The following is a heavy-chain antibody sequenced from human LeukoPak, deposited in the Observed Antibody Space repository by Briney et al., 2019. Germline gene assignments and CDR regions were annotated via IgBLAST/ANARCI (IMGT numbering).Heavy chain of an antibody. CDR3: AKDQGPGSWAVAGY. Sequence: PGGSLRLSCAASGFTFSSYSMNWVRQAPGKGLEWVSSISSRSSYIYYADSVKGRFTISRDNAKNSLYLQMNSLRAEDTAVYYCAKDQGPGSWAVAGYWGQGTLVTVSS. J-gene: IGHJ4*02. V-gene: IGHV3-21*01. CDR1: GFTFSSYS. D-gene: IGHD6-19*01. CDR2: ISSRSSYI.